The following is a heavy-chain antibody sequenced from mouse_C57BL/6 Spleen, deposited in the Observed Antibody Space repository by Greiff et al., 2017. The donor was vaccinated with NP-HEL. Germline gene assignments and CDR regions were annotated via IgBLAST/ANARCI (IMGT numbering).Heavy chain of an antibody. Sequence: EVMLVESGGGLVKPGGSLKLSCAASGFTFSDYGMHWVRQAPEKGLEWVAYISSGSSTIYYADTVKGRFTISRDNTKNTLFLQMTSLRSEDTAMYYCASLYYDYDGYAMDYWGQGTSVTVSS. CDR3: ASLYYDYDGYAMDY. CDR1: GFTFSDYG. V-gene: IGHV5-17*01. D-gene: IGHD2-4*01. J-gene: IGHJ4*01. CDR2: ISSGSSTI.